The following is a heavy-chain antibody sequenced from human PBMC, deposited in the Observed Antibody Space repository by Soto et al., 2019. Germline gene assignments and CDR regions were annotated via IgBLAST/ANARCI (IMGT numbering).Heavy chain of an antibody. D-gene: IGHD5-12*01. J-gene: IGHJ4*02. CDR2: IYPGDSDT. V-gene: IGHV5-51*01. Sequence: GESLNISCNGSGYSFTIYLIGWVRQMPGKGLEWMGIIYPGDSDTRYSPSFQGQVTISADKSISTAYLQWSSLKASDTAMYYCARRYSGYDDYWGQGTLVTVSS. CDR3: ARRYSGYDDY. CDR1: GYSFTIYL.